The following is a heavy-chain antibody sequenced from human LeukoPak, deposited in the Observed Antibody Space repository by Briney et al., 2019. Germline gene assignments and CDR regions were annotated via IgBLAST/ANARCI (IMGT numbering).Heavy chain of an antibody. D-gene: IGHD1-26*01. V-gene: IGHV3-30*18. J-gene: IGHJ4*02. CDR3: AKSPSGAAYFDY. CDR2: ISYDGSNK. Sequence: GGSLRLSCAASGFTFSSYGMHWVRQAPGKGLEWVAVISYDGSNKYYADSVKGRFTISRDNSKNTLYLQMNSLRAEDTAVYYCAKSPSGAAYFDYWGQGTLVTVSS. CDR1: GFTFSSYG.